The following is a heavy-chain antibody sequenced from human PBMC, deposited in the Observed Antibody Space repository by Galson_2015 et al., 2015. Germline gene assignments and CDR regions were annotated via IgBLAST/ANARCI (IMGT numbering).Heavy chain of an antibody. CDR2: ISWNSGSI. CDR1: GFTFSSYW. CDR3: AKDLKGRQGR. Sequence: SLRLSCAASGFTFSSYWMHWVRQAPGKGLEWVSGISWNSGSIGYADSVKGRFTISRDNAKNSLYLQMNSLRAEDTALYYCAKDLKGRQGRWGQGTLVTVSS. V-gene: IGHV3-9*01. J-gene: IGHJ4*02.